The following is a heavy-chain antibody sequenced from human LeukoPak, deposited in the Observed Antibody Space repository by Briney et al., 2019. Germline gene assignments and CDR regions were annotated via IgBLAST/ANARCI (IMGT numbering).Heavy chain of an antibody. CDR3: ARDQGSYYYDSSGYYGRQTNAFDI. J-gene: IGHJ3*02. Sequence: SETLSLTCTVSGGSISSYYWSWIRQPPGKGLEWIGYIYYSGSTNYNPSLKSRVTISVDTSKNQFSLKLSAVTAADTAVYYCARDQGSYYYDSSGYYGRQTNAFDIWGQGTMVTVSS. V-gene: IGHV4-59*01. CDR1: GGSISSYY. CDR2: IYYSGST. D-gene: IGHD3-22*01.